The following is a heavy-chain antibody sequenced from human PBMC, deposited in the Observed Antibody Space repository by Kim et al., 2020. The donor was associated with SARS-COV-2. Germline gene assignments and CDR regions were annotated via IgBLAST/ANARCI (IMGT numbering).Heavy chain of an antibody. CDR2: INHSGST. CDR3: AGGSAWGQQLVLGSEYFQH. CDR1: GGSFSGYY. V-gene: IGHV4-34*01. J-gene: IGHJ1*01. D-gene: IGHD6-13*01. Sequence: SETLSLTCAVYGGSFSGYYWSWIRQPPGKGLEWIGEINHSGSTNYNPSLKSRVTISVDTSKNQFSLKLSSVTAADTAVYYCAGGSAWGQQLVLGSEYFQHWGQGTLVTVSS.